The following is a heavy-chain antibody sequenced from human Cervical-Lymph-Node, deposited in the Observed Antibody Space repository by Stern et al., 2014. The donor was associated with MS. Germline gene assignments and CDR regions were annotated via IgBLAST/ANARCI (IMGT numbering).Heavy chain of an antibody. Sequence: EVQLVESGAEMKKPGESLKISCKGSGYSFSLYWIGWVRQMPGKGLAWMVFIYPGDSDTRYSPSFQGQVTISADKSISTAYLQWSSLKASDTAMYYCAALVRGSYFYWGQGTLVTVSS. J-gene: IGHJ4*02. CDR1: GYSFSLYW. D-gene: IGHD1-26*01. V-gene: IGHV5-51*01. CDR2: IYPGDSDT. CDR3: AALVRGSYFY.